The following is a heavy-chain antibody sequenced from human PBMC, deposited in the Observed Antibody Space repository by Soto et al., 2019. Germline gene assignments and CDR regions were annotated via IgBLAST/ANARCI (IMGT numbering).Heavy chain of an antibody. CDR2: INPSGRST. Sequence: GASVKVSCKASGYTFTSYYMHWVRQAPRQGLEWTGIINPSGRSTSYAQKFQGRLTMTRYTSTSTVHMELSRLEAEDADEYYCAMPIVATVKFKHHYYYYGMKDWVEGTTVTGS. CDR3: AMPIVATVKFKHHYYYYGMKD. J-gene: IGHJ6*02. CDR1: GYTFTSYY. V-gene: IGHV1-46*01. D-gene: IGHD5-12*01.